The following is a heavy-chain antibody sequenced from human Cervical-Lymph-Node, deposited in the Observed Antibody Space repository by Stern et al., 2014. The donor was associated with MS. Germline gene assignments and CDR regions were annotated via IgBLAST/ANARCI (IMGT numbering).Heavy chain of an antibody. CDR2: FDPEDGET. CDR1: GHPLSELA. CDR3: ATDRGVK. Sequence: VQLVESGAEVKKPGASVTVSCNVSGHPLSELAIHWLRQLPTSGLEWLGQFDPEDGETVYAQRLQGRLTMTEDTNTGTAYMTLTALTSDDTAVYYCATDRGVKWGRGTLVAVSS. D-gene: IGHD3-10*01. V-gene: IGHV1-24*01. J-gene: IGHJ4*02.